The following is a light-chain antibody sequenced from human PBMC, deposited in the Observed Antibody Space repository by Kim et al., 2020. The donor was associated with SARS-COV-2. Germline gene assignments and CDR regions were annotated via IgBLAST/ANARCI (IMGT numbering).Light chain of an antibody. Sequence: ASVGDRVTITCRARQDISSWLAWYQQKPGKAPKLLISAASSLQSGVPSRFSGSGSGTDFTLTISSLQPEDFASYYCQRADSFPLGFGGGTKVEIK. CDR2: AAS. J-gene: IGKJ4*01. CDR3: QRADSFPLG. CDR1: QDISSW. V-gene: IGKV1-12*01.